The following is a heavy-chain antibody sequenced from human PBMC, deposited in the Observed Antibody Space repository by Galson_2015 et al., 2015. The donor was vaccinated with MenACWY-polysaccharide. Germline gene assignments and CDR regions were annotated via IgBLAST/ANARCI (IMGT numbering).Heavy chain of an antibody. CDR1: GYNFPKYP. CDR2: INAGSDDT. CDR3: ARGTGADH. J-gene: IGHJ4*02. Sequence: CRASGYNFPKYPMHWVRQAPGQGLEWMGRINAGSDDTEYSQNFQGRVTITRDTSANTAYMELSSLTSEDTAVYFCARGTGADHWGQGTLVTVSS. V-gene: IGHV1-3*01. D-gene: IGHD3/OR15-3a*01.